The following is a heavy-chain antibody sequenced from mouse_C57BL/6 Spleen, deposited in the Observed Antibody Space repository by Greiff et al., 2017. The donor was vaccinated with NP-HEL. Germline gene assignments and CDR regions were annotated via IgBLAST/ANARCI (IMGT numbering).Heavy chain of an antibody. J-gene: IGHJ4*01. CDR2: IDPETGGT. V-gene: IGHV1-15*01. CDR3: TRGYSNHYAMDY. CDR1: GYTFTDYE. D-gene: IGHD2-5*01. Sequence: QVHVKQSGAELVRPGASVTLSCKASGYTFTDYEMHWVKQTPVHGLEWIGAIDPETGGTAYNQKFKGKAILTADKASSTAYMELRSLTSEDSAVYYCTRGYSNHYAMDYWGQGTSVTVSS.